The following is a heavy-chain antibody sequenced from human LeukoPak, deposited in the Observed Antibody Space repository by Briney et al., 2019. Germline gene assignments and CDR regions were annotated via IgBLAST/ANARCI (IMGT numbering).Heavy chain of an antibody. CDR1: GGSISSYY. J-gene: IGHJ4*02. CDR2: IYYSGST. D-gene: IGHD2-2*01. Sequence: PSETLSLTCTVSGGSISSYYWSWIRQPPGKGLEWIGYIYYSGSTNYNPSLRSRVTISVDTSKNQFSLKLSSVTAADTAVYYCARSIVVVPAAMRLAYYFDYWGQGTLVTVSS. V-gene: IGHV4-59*01. CDR3: ARSIVVVPAAMRLAYYFDY.